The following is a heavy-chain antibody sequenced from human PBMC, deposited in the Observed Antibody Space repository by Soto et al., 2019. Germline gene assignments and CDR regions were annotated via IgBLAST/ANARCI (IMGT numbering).Heavy chain of an antibody. CDR3: VRGTTAWRGMDY. V-gene: IGHV3-74*01. CDR1: GFTFSTYC. Sequence: EVQLVESGGGFNQPGGSLRLSCATSGFTFSTYCMHWVRHTPGTGLVWVSRTCRYGRELYYADSVKGRFTISRDDAKNTLYLQMDSLRVEDTGIYYCVRGTTAWRGMDYWGQGALVTVSS. J-gene: IGHJ4*02. CDR2: TCRYGREL. D-gene: IGHD1-1*01.